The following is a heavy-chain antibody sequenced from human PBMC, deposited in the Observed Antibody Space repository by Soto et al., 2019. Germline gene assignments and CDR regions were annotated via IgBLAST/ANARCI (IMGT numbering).Heavy chain of an antibody. D-gene: IGHD1-26*01. Sequence: ASVEVSCRASGYTFTSYAMHWARQAPGQRLEWMGWINAGNGNTKYSQKFQGRVTITADESTSTAYMELSSLRSEDTAVYYCARDGGRHSGGIDYWGQGTLVTVSS. CDR2: INAGNGNT. CDR1: GYTFTSYA. J-gene: IGHJ4*02. CDR3: ARDGGRHSGGIDY. V-gene: IGHV1-3*01.